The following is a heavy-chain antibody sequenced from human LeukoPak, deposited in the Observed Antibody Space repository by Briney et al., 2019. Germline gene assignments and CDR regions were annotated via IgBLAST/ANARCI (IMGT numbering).Heavy chain of an antibody. CDR1: GFPFSGYY. V-gene: IGHV3-11*01. CDR3: ARDRAAAGPDH. D-gene: IGHD6-13*01. Sequence: GGSLRLSCAASGFPFSGYYMTWLRQAPGKGLEWVSYISSSGSTIYYADSVKGRFTISRDNAKNSLYLQMNSLRAEDTAVYYCARDRAAAGPDHWGQGTLVTVSS. J-gene: IGHJ4*02. CDR2: ISSSGSTI.